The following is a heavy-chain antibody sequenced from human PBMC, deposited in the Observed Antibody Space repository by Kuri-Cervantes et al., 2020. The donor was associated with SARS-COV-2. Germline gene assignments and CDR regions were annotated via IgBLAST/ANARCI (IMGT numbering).Heavy chain of an antibody. V-gene: IGHV5-51*01. Sequence: GGSLRLSCKGSGYSFTSYWIGWVRQMPGKGLEWMGIIYPGDSDPRYSPSFQGQVTISADKSIGTAYLQWSSLKASDTAMYYCARPLYYYDSSGYPGLVVAFDIWGQGAMVTVSS. CDR2: IYPGDSDP. CDR3: ARPLYYYDSSGYPGLVVAFDI. J-gene: IGHJ3*02. D-gene: IGHD3-22*01. CDR1: GYSFTSYW.